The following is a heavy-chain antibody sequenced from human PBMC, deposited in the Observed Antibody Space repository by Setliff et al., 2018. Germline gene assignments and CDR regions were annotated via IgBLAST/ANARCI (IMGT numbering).Heavy chain of an antibody. CDR2: IWDDGGNK. V-gene: IGHV3-33*08. CDR1: GFTFSNYE. CDR3: ARTCSGSGCYAGLES. J-gene: IGHJ4*02. D-gene: IGHD2-15*01. Sequence: PGGSLRLSCAASGFTFSNYEMHWVRQAPGKGLEWVAVIWDDGGNKYHADSVKGRFTISRDNSKNTLYLQMNSLRPEDTAVYYCARTCSGSGCYAGLESWGQGTPVTAPQ.